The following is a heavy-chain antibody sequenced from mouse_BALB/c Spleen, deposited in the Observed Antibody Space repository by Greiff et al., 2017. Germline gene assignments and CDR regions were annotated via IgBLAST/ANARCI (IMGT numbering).Heavy chain of an antibody. D-gene: IGHD2-4*01. J-gene: IGHJ3*01. CDR1: GFTFSSYA. Sequence: EVQGVESGGGLVKPGGSLKLSCAASGFTFSSYAMSWVRQTPEKRLEWVASISSGGSTYYPDSVKGRFTISRDNARNILYLQMSSLRSEDTAMYYCARDMITTWFAYWGQGTLVTVSA. CDR2: ISSGGST. CDR3: ARDMITTWFAY. V-gene: IGHV5-6-5*01.